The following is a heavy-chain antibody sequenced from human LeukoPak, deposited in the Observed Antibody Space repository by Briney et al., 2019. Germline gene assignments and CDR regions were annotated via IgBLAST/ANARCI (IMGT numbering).Heavy chain of an antibody. J-gene: IGHJ4*02. D-gene: IGHD1-26*01. CDR3: AKYTGSYPWRYYFDY. Sequence: PGGSLRLSCAASGFTFSGYAMTWVRQAPGKGLEWVSAISGNGVNTYYADSVKGRFTISRDNSRDTVSLQMSSLRAEDTALYYCAKYTGSYPWRYYFDYWGQGTRVTVSS. CDR2: ISGNGVNT. V-gene: IGHV3-23*01. CDR1: GFTFSGYA.